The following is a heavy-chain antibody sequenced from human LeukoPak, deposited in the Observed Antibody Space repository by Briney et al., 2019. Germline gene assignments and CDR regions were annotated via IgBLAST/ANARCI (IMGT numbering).Heavy chain of an antibody. J-gene: IGHJ4*02. D-gene: IGHD6-6*01. CDR2: ITGSGGST. Sequence: GGSLRLSCAASGFAFSTYAMTWVRQAPGEGLEWVSAITGSGGSTYHADSVKGRFTISRDNSKNTLFLQMNSLRVEDTAVYYCAKGSSSSRPYYFDYWGRGTLVTVSS. V-gene: IGHV3-23*01. CDR1: GFAFSTYA. CDR3: AKGSSSSRPYYFDY.